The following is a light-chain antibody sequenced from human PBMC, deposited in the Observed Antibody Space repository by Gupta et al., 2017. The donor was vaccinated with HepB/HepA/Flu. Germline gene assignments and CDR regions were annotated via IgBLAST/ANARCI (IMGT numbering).Light chain of an antibody. Sequence: DIVMTQSPLPLPVTPGESASISCRSSQSLMHSNGYNDLDWYLQMLGQSPQLLLDLGSNRASGDPDRCSGSGSGTKFTLKISRVEAEDVGVYYCMQALQPPTFGGGTKLEIK. CDR3: MQALQPPT. CDR1: QSLMHSNGYND. V-gene: IGKV2-28*01. J-gene: IGKJ4*01. CDR2: LGS.